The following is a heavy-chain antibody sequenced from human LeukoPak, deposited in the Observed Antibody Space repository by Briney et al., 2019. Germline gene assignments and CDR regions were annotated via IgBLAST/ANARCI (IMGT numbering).Heavy chain of an antibody. CDR1: GGSISSSSYY. J-gene: IGHJ6*02. CDR2: IYYGGSS. V-gene: IGHV4-39*07. D-gene: IGHD2-2*01. Sequence: SETLSLTCTVSGGSISSSSYYWGWIRQPPGKGLEWIGSIYYGGSSYYNPSLNSRVTISVDTSNNQFSLKVKSVTAADTAVYYCARDAGHQLSRRNYYAMDVWGQGTTVTVSS. CDR3: ARDAGHQLSRRNYYAMDV.